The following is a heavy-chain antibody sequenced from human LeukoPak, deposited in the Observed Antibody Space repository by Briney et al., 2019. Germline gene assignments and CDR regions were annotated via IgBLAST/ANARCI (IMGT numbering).Heavy chain of an antibody. CDR1: GGSISGYY. D-gene: IGHD5-12*01. Sequence: SETLSLTCTVSGGSISGYYWSWIRQPAGKGLEWIGRIYTSGSTNYNPSLKSRVTMSVDTSKNQFSLQLYSVTPDDTAVYYCARGYSGYLVNWGQGTLVTVSS. CDR3: ARGYSGYLVN. J-gene: IGHJ4*02. CDR2: IYTSGST. V-gene: IGHV4-4*07.